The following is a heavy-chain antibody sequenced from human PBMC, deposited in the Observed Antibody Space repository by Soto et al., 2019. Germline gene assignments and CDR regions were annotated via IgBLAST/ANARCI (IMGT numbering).Heavy chain of an antibody. CDR3: ARDHRKGPYSSGWYGDYYYYGMDV. D-gene: IGHD6-19*01. CDR1: GYTFTSYG. Sequence: QVQLVQSGAEVKKPGASVKVSCKASGYTFTSYGISWVRQAPGQGLEWMGWISAYNGNTNYAQKLQGRVLMTTDPSTSTAYMELRSLGSDDTSVYYCARDHRKGPYSSGWYGDYYYYGMDVWGQGTTVTVSS. J-gene: IGHJ6*02. CDR2: ISAYNGNT. V-gene: IGHV1-18*01.